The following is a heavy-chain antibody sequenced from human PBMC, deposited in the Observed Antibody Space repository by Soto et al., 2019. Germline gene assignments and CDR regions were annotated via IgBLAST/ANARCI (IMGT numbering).Heavy chain of an antibody. D-gene: IGHD3-10*01. CDR2: INPNNGGT. CDR1: GYFFTSYY. CDR3: AREVTYGGGSFSLGL. V-gene: IGHV1-2*02. J-gene: IGHJ4*02. Sequence: ASVKVSCKTSGYFFTSYYIHWVRQAPGQGLGWMGWINPNNGGTNSAQKFQGRVTMTSDTSINTAYMEITSLRSDDTALYYCAREVTYGGGSFSLGLWGQGTLVTVSS.